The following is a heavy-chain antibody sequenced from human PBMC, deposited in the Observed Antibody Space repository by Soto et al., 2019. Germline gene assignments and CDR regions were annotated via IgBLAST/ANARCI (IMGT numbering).Heavy chain of an antibody. CDR1: GFTFSSYW. Sequence: GGSLRLSCAASGFTFSSYWMSWVRQAPGKGLEWVAIIKQDGSEKYYVDSVKGRFTISRDNAKNSLYLQMNSLRAEDAAVYYWAILGSNWGSPFDYWGQGTLVTVSS. CDR2: IKQDGSEK. J-gene: IGHJ4*02. CDR3: AILGSNWGSPFDY. V-gene: IGHV3-7*03. D-gene: IGHD7-27*01.